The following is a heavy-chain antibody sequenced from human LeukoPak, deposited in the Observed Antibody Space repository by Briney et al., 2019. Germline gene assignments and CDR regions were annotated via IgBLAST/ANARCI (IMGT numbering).Heavy chain of an antibody. CDR3: ARDMRLLGYCSGGSCYGWFDP. J-gene: IGHJ5*02. CDR2: IYYSGST. D-gene: IGHD2-15*01. CDR1: GGSISSSSYY. V-gene: IGHV4-39*07. Sequence: PSETLSLTCTVSGGSISSSSYYWGWIRQPPGKGLEWIGSIYYSGSTYYNPSLKSRVTISVDTSKNQFSLKLSSVTAADTAVYYCARDMRLLGYCSGGSCYGWFDPWGQGTLVTVSS.